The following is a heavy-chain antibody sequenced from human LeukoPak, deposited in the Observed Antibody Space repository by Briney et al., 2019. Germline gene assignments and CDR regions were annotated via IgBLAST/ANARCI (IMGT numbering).Heavy chain of an antibody. Sequence: GGSLRLSCAASGFTFSTYGMSWVRQAPGKGLEWVSAVGSDGINTAYADSVKGRFTISRDNSKNTLYLQLSSLRAEDTAVYYCAKGLAAGSQYFDYWGQGTLVTVSS. J-gene: IGHJ4*02. CDR1: GFTFSTYG. V-gene: IGHV3-23*01. D-gene: IGHD6-25*01. CDR2: VGSDGINT. CDR3: AKGLAAGSQYFDY.